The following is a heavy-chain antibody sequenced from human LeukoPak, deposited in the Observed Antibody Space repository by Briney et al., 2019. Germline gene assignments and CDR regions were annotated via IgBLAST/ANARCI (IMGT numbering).Heavy chain of an antibody. CDR1: GFTFSNYW. CDR3: ARGYSSNYRVDY. CDR2: INNEESTI. V-gene: IGHV3-74*01. D-gene: IGHD6-13*01. J-gene: IGHJ4*02. Sequence: QTGGSLRLSCAVSGFTFSNYWMHWVRQAPGKGLVWVSRINNEESTISYADSVKGRFTVSRDNAKNTLYLQMNSLRDEDTAVYYCARGYSSNYRVDYWGQGTLVTVSS.